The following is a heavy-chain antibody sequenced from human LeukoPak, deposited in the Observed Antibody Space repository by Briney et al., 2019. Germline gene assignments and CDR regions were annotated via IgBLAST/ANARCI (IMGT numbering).Heavy chain of an antibody. D-gene: IGHD6-13*01. CDR2: INHSGST. CDR1: GGSFSGYY. Sequence: SETLSLTCAVYGGSFSGYYWSWIRQPPGKGLEWIGEINHSGSTNYNPSLKSRVAISVDTSKNQFSLKLSSVTAADTAVYYCARGEMAAAGQANNWFDPWGQGTLVTVSS. CDR3: ARGEMAAAGQANNWFDP. V-gene: IGHV4-34*01. J-gene: IGHJ5*02.